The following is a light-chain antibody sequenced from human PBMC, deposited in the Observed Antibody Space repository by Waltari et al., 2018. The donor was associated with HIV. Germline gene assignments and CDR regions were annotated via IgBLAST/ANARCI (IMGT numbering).Light chain of an antibody. CDR2: WAS. V-gene: IGKV4-1*01. CDR1: QSVFYSSNNKNY. J-gene: IGKJ4*01. Sequence: DIVVTQYPDSLAVSLGERATINCQSRQSVFYSSNNKNYLAWYQQKPGQPPKLLVYWASTRESGVPDRFSGSGSGTDFTLTISSLQAEDVAVYYCQQYYSTPPAFGGGTKVEI. CDR3: QQYYSTPPA.